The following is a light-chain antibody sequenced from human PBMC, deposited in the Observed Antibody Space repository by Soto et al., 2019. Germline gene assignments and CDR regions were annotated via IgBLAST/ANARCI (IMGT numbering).Light chain of an antibody. V-gene: IGKV1-6*01. J-gene: IGKJ1*01. CDR1: QGIRTE. CDR2: GTS. Sequence: IQLTQSPSSLSASVGDRVTITCRASQGIRTELGWYQQRPGEAPKLLIYGTSNLGNDVPSRFSGSGSGTDFTLTISSLQAEDFATYYCLQDYNYPRTFGQGTKVEI. CDR3: LQDYNYPRT.